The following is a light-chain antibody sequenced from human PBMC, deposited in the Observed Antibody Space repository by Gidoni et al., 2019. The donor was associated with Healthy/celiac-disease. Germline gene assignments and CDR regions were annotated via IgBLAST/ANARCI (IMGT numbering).Light chain of an antibody. V-gene: IGKV3-11*01. CDR3: QQRSNWPIT. CDR2: GAS. Sequence: IVLTQPPATLSLSTGARATLSCRASQSVSSYLAWYQQKPGQAPRLLIYGASSRATGIPARFSGSGSGTDFTLTISSLEPEDFAVYYCQQRSNWPITFGQGTRLEIK. CDR1: QSVSSY. J-gene: IGKJ5*01.